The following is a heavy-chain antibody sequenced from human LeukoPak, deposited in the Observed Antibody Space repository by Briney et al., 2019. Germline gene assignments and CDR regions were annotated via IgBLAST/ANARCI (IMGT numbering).Heavy chain of an antibody. CDR3: ARDLGSSDGGRYWFDP. J-gene: IGHJ5*02. V-gene: IGHV1-2*02. D-gene: IGHD6-13*01. CDR2: INPNSGGT. CDR1: GYTFTGYY. Sequence: ASVKVSCKASGYTFTGYYMHWVRQAPGQGLEWMGWINPNSGGTNYAQKFQGRATMTRDTSISTAYMELSRLRSDDTAVYYCARDLGSSDGGRYWFDPWGQGTLVTVSS.